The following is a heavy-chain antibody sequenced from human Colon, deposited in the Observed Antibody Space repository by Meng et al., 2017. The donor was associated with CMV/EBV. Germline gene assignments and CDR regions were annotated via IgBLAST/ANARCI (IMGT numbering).Heavy chain of an antibody. V-gene: IGHV1-2*02. D-gene: IGHD1-26*01. CDR1: GYKFIVSY. CDR2: LNPNTGDT. Sequence: ASVKVSCKTSGYKFIVSYMHWVRQAPGQGLEWMAWLNPNTGDTNYAQKFQGRVTVTRDTSIGTAYMEMTSLTSDDTALYFWARAGSGGGLDVWGQGTAVTVSS. CDR3: ARAGSGGGLDV. J-gene: IGHJ6*02.